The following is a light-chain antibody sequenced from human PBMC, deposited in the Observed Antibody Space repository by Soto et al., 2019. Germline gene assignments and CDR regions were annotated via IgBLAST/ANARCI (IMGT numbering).Light chain of an antibody. V-gene: IGKV1-27*01. CDR3: QKYNSAPLS. Sequence: DIQMTQSPSSLSASVGDRVTITCRASQGINFNLAWYQQKPGKVPKLLIYAASSLQSGDPSRFSGSGSGTDFTVTISSLHPEDVATYYCQKYNSAPLSCGGGTNVEIK. J-gene: IGKJ4*01. CDR2: AAS. CDR1: QGINFN.